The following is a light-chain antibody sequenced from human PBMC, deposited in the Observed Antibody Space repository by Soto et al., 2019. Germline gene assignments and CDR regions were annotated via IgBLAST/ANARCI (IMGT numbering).Light chain of an antibody. Sequence: DIQMTQSPSSLSASVGDRVTITCRASQGISNYLAWYQQKPGKVPKLLIYAASTLQAGVPSRFSGSGSGTDFTLTISSLQHEDVATYYCQKYNSAHRLTFGGGKKVEIK. V-gene: IGKV1-27*01. CDR1: QGISNY. J-gene: IGKJ4*01. CDR2: AAS. CDR3: QKYNSAHRLT.